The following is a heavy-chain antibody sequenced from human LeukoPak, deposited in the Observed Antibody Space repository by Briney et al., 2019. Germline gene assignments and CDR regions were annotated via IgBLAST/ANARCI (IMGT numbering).Heavy chain of an antibody. V-gene: IGHV4-34*01. J-gene: IGHJ4*02. Sequence: PSETLSLTCAVSGGSISSGGYYWSWIRQPPGKGLEWIGEINHSGSTNYNPSLKSRVTISVDTSKNQFSLKLSSVTAADTAVYYCARDPDFWSGYPYYFDYWGQGTLVTVSS. D-gene: IGHD3-3*01. CDR3: ARDPDFWSGYPYYFDY. CDR2: INHSGST. CDR1: GGSISSGGYY.